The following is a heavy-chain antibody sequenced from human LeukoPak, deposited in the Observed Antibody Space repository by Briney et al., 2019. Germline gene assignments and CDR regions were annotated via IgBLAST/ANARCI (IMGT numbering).Heavy chain of an antibody. J-gene: IGHJ6*02. CDR2: IYHSGST. CDR1: GGSISSSNW. D-gene: IGHD1-26*01. Sequence: SETLSLTCAVSGGSISSSNWWSWVRQPPGKGLEWIGEIYHSGSTNYNPSLKSRVTISVDKSKNQFSLKLSSVTAADTAVYYCARKAWDFRDGMDVWGQGTTVTVSS. CDR3: ARKAWDFRDGMDV. V-gene: IGHV4-4*02.